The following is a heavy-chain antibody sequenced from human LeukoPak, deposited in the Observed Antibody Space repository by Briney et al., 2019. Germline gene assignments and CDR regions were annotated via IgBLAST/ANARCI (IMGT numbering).Heavy chain of an antibody. Sequence: ASVKVSCKASGDTFTSFYIHWVRQAPGQGLEWMGRINPNSGGTNYAQKFQGRVTMTRDTSISTAYMELSRLRSDDTAVYYCARELAWLVSYWGQGTLVTVSS. V-gene: IGHV1-2*06. CDR3: ARELAWLVSY. D-gene: IGHD6-19*01. CDR1: GDTFTSFY. J-gene: IGHJ4*02. CDR2: INPNSGGT.